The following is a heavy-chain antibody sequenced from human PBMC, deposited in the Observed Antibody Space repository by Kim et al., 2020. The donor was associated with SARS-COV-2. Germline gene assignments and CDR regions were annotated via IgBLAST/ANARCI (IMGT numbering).Heavy chain of an antibody. J-gene: IGHJ4*02. CDR3: ASGKAGGQPVY. D-gene: IGHD1-26*01. V-gene: IGHV4-39*01. CDR2: S. Sequence: SYYNPSLRSRVTISIDTSKNQFSLNLGSVTAADTAVYYCASGKAGGQPVYWGQGTLVTVSS.